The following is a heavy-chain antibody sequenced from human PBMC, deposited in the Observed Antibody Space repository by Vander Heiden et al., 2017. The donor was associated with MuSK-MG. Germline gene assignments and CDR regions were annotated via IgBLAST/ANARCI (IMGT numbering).Heavy chain of an antibody. D-gene: IGHD3-22*01. CDR1: ERTFGSYA. J-gene: IGHJ4*02. Sequence: QVQLVQSGAEVQKPGSSVTVSCKASERTFGSYAISWVRQAPGQGLEWMGGIIPIFGTANYAQKFQGRVTITADESTSTAYMELSSLRSEDTAVYYCARAIGPYDSSGYYYWGQGTLVTVSS. CDR2: IIPIFGTA. CDR3: ARAIGPYDSSGYYY. V-gene: IGHV1-69*01.